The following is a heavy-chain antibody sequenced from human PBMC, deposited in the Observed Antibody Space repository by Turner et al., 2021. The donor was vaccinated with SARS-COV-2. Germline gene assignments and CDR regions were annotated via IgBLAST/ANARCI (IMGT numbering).Heavy chain of an antibody. Sequence: EVQLLESGGGLLQPGGSLRLSCAASGFTFSSYVMSWVRRAPGKGLEWVAGISGSGGSTYYADSVKGRFTISRDNYKNTLYLQMNSMRAEDTAVYYCAKAQQGYYLGVDYWGQGTLVTVSS. CDR1: GFTFSSYV. CDR2: ISGSGGST. CDR3: AKAQQGYYLGVDY. V-gene: IGHV3-23*01. D-gene: IGHD3-3*01. J-gene: IGHJ4*02.